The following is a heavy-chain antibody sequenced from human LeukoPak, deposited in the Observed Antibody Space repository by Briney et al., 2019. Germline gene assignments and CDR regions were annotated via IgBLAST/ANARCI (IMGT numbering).Heavy chain of an antibody. Sequence: KPSETLSLTCTVSGGSISSYYWSWIRQPPGKGPEWIGYIYYSGSTNYNPSLKSRVTISVDTSKNQFSLKLSSVTAADTAVYYCARAPGMYYYDSSGYYLDWGQGTLVTVSS. CDR2: IYYSGST. CDR3: ARAPGMYYYDSSGYYLD. D-gene: IGHD3-22*01. CDR1: GGSISSYY. V-gene: IGHV4-59*01. J-gene: IGHJ4*02.